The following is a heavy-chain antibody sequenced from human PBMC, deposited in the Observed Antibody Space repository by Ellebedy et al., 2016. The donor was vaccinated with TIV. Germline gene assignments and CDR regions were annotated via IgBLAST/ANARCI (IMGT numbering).Heavy chain of an antibody. J-gene: IGHJ2*01. Sequence: GSLRLSCAVYGGSFSGFSWSWIRQPPGKGLEWIGEINHRESTNYNPSLKGRVTISVDTSKNQFSLRLTSVTAADTAVYYCARCDFHDVDLDHWYFDLWGRGTLVTVSS. CDR2: INHREST. CDR1: GGSFSGFS. CDR3: ARCDFHDVDLDHWYFDL. V-gene: IGHV4-34*01. D-gene: IGHD2-21*02.